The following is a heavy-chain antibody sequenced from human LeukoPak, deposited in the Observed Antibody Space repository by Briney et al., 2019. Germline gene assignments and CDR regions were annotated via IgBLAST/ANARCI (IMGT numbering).Heavy chain of an antibody. CDR2: ISSSSSYI. J-gene: IGHJ5*02. Sequence: GGSLRLSCAAPGFTFSSYSMNWVRQAPGKGLEWVSSISSSSSYIYYADSVKGRFTISRDNAKNSLYLQMDGLKNEDTALYYCFSTNSTPGGNWFDPWGQGTLVTVSS. CDR3: FSTNSTPGGNWFDP. V-gene: IGHV3-21*04. CDR1: GFTFSSYS. D-gene: IGHD2-8*01.